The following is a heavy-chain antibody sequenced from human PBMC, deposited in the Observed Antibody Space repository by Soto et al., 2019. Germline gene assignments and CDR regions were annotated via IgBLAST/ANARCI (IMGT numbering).Heavy chain of an antibody. D-gene: IGHD2-15*01. CDR1: GYTFTDYD. Sequence: QEQLVQSGAEVKKPGASVKVSCKTSGYTFTDYDINWVRQATGQGLEWIGWMNPNSGETGYAQKLQGRVNMTRSTSLSTAYLELSSLRSEDTAVYYCARVAVAARPRWYNWFDPWGQGTLVTVSS. V-gene: IGHV1-8*01. J-gene: IGHJ5*02. CDR2: MNPNSGET. CDR3: ARVAVAARPRWYNWFDP.